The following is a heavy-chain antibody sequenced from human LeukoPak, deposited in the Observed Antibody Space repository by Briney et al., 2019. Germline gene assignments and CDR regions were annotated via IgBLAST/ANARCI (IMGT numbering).Heavy chain of an antibody. J-gene: IGHJ4*02. Sequence: RGGSLRLSCVVSGFTFSSYEMNWVRQVPGKGLEWMAYIRMVGSTIYYANSVKGRFIISRDNAKNSLYLQMDSLRAEDTGLYYCARDSGVTGRPDYSDYWGQGTLVAVSS. CDR1: GFTFSSYE. D-gene: IGHD6-6*01. CDR2: IRMVGSTI. CDR3: ARDSGVTGRPDYSDY. V-gene: IGHV3-48*03.